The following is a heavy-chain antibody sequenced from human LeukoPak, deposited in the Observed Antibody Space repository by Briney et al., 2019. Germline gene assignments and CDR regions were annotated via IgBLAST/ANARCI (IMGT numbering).Heavy chain of an antibody. CDR3: ARDNIDSSTISYYFDY. V-gene: IGHV4-59*01. D-gene: IGHD2-2*01. J-gene: IGHJ4*02. Sequence: SETLSLTCTISGGSISSYYWSWIRQPPGKGLEWIGYISYSGTTNYNPSLKSRVTISLDTSKNQFSLKLSSVTAADTAVYYCARDNIDSSTISYYFDYWGQGTLVTVSS. CDR1: GGSISSYY. CDR2: ISYSGTT.